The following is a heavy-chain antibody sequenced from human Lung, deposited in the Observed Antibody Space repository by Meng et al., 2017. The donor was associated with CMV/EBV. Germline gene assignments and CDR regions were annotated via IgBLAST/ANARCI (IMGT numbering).Heavy chain of an antibody. CDR3: TRRPLGSTRPFDY. D-gene: IGHD1-26*01. V-gene: IGHV1-2*06. CDR2: INPKNGDP. CDR1: GFNFYGFY. Sequence: ASVKVSCKTSGFNFYGFYIHWVRRAPGQGLEWMGRINPKNGDPKHAQRFEGRVSMTTDTSITTVYMELRSLRSDDTAFYYCTRRPLGSTRPFDYWGQGTLVTVSS. J-gene: IGHJ4*02.